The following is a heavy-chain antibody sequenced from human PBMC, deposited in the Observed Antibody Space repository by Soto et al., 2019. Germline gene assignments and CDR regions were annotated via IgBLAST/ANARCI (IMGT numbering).Heavy chain of an antibody. V-gene: IGHV3-74*01. D-gene: IGHD2-2*01. CDR2: INSDGSST. Sequence: GGSLRLSCAASGFTFSSYSMHWVRQPPGKGLVWVSRINSDGSSTTYADSVKGRFTISRDNAKNTLYLQMNSLRAEDTAVYYCASRPCGSTSCYSYYYMDVWGKGTTVTVSS. J-gene: IGHJ6*03. CDR1: GFTFSSYS. CDR3: ASRPCGSTSCYSYYYMDV.